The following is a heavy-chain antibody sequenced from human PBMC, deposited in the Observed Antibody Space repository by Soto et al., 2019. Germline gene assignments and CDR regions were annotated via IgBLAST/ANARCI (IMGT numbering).Heavy chain of an antibody. V-gene: IGHV6-1*01. CDR2: TYYRSKWYN. Sequence: QSQTLSLTCAISGDSVSSNSAAWNWIRQSPSRGLEWLGRTYYRSKWYNDYAVSVKSRITINPDPSKNQFSLQLNSVTPEETAVYYCARLTRSSSSFWFDPWGQGTLVTVSS. CDR1: GDSVSSNSAA. CDR3: ARLTRSSSSFWFDP. J-gene: IGHJ5*02. D-gene: IGHD6-6*01.